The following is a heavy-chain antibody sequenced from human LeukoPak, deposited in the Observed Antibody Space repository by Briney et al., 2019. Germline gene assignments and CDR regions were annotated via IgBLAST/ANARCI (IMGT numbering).Heavy chain of an antibody. CDR3: ARDWSGSYSTFDY. Sequence: SKTLSLTCTVSGGSVSSGSYYWSWIRQPPGKGLEWIGYIYYSGSTNYNPSLKSRVTISVDTSKNQFSLKLSSVTAAETAVYYCARDWSGSYSTFDYWGQGTLVTVSS. J-gene: IGHJ4*02. CDR1: GGSVSSGSYY. D-gene: IGHD1-26*01. V-gene: IGHV4-61*01. CDR2: IYYSGST.